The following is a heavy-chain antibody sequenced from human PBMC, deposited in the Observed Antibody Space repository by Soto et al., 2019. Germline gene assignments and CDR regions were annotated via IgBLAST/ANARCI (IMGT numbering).Heavy chain of an antibody. CDR3: ARETEDIVVVPAHYYYYYGMDV. J-gene: IGHJ6*02. CDR1: GYTFTSYA. CDR2: INAGNGNT. V-gene: IGHV1-3*01. Sequence: ASVKVSCKASGYTFTSYAMHWVRQAPGQRLEWMGWINAGNGNTKYSQKFQGRVTITRDTSASTAYMELSSLRSEDTAVYYCARETEDIVVVPAHYYYYYGMDVWGQGTTVTVSS. D-gene: IGHD2-2*01.